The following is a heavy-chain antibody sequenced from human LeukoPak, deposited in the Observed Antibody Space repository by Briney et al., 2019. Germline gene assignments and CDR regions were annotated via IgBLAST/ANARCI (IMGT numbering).Heavy chain of an antibody. CDR2: ISSSSSTI. CDR3: ARSLLWFGDYYGMDV. J-gene: IGHJ6*02. D-gene: IGHD3-10*01. Sequence: GGSLRLSCAASGFTFSSYSMNWVRQAPGKGLEWVSYISSSSSTIYYADSVKGRFTISRDNAKNTLYLQMNNLRVEDTAVYYCARSLLWFGDYYGMDVWGQGTTVTVSS. CDR1: GFTFSSYS. V-gene: IGHV3-48*01.